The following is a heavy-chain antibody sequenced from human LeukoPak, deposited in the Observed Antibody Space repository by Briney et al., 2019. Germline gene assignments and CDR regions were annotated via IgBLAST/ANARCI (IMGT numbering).Heavy chain of an antibody. D-gene: IGHD6-19*01. CDR2: IYYSGST. V-gene: IGHV4-59*01. CDR3: AREKAVGYYYYGMDV. J-gene: IGHJ6*02. Sequence: PSETLSLTCTVSGGSISSYYWSWIRQPPGKGLEWIGYIYYSGSTNYNPSLKSRVTISVDTSKNQFSLKLSSVTAADTAVYYCAREKAVGYYYYGMDVWGQGTTVTVSS. CDR1: GGSISSYY.